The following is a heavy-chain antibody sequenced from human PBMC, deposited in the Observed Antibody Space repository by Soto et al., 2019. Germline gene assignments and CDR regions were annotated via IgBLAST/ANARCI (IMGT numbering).Heavy chain of an antibody. Sequence: ASVKVSCKASGYTFTSYAMHWVRQAPGQRLEWMGWINAGNGNTKYSQKFQGRVTITRDTSASTAYMELSSLRSEDTAVYYCARDRYCSGGSCYSFFDYWGQGTLVTVSS. D-gene: IGHD2-15*01. CDR2: INAGNGNT. J-gene: IGHJ4*02. CDR1: GYTFTSYA. CDR3: ARDRYCSGGSCYSFFDY. V-gene: IGHV1-3*01.